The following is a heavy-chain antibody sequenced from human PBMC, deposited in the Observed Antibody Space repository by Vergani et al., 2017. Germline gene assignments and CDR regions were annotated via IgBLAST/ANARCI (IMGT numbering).Heavy chain of an antibody. CDR3: ARGIWATSSGVDV. V-gene: IGHV4-31*01. D-gene: IGHD3-22*01. CDR1: GGSISSGGYY. CDR2: IYYSGST. J-gene: IGHJ6*02. Sequence: QVQLQESGPGLVKPSQTLSLTCTVSGGSISSGGYYWSWIRQHPGKGLEWIGYIYYSGSTYYNPSLKSLVTISVDTSKNQFSLKLSYVTAADTAVYYCARGIWATSSGVDVWGQGTTVTVS.